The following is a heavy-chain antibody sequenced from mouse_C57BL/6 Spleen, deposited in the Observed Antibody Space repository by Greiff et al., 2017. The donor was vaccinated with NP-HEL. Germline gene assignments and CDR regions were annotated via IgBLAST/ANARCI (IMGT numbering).Heavy chain of an antibody. CDR3: ARSGDGYWYFDV. CDR1: GYTFTGYW. D-gene: IGHD2-3*01. Sequence: VQLQQSGAELMKPGASVKLSCKATGYTFTGYWIEWVKQRPGHGLEWIGEILPGSGSHNSNEQFKGKATFTADTSSNTAYMQLSSLTTEDSAIYYCARSGDGYWYFDVWGTGTTVTVSS. CDR2: ILPGSGSH. J-gene: IGHJ1*03. V-gene: IGHV1-9*01.